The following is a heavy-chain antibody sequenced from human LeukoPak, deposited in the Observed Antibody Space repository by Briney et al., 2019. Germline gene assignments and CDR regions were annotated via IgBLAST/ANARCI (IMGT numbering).Heavy chain of an antibody. D-gene: IGHD5-12*01. Sequence: ASVKVSCKASGYSFSDYYIHWLRQAPGQGLEWMGWINPDSGGTNYAQRFQGRVTMTRDTSITTVYMELSRLRSDDTAVFYCTREARAGKWFDPWGQGTPVTVSS. CDR3: TREARAGKWFDP. V-gene: IGHV1-2*02. J-gene: IGHJ5*02. CDR1: GYSFSDYY. CDR2: INPDSGGT.